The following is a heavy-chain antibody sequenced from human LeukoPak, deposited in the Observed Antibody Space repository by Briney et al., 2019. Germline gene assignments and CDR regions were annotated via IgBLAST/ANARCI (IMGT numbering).Heavy chain of an antibody. CDR1: GFTFSSYW. CDR3: AKRDSASSQKTFDY. V-gene: IGHV3-23*01. Sequence: QPGGSLRLSCAASGFTFSSYWMHWVRQAPGKGLEWVSAISFNGANTYYADSVKGRFTISRDNPKNTLYLQMNSLRAEDTAVYFCAKRDSASSQKTFDYWGQGTQVAVSS. J-gene: IGHJ4*02. CDR2: ISFNGANT. D-gene: IGHD6-13*01.